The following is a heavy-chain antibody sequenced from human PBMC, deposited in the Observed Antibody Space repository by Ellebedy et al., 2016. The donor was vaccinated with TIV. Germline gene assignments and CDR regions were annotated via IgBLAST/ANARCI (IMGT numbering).Heavy chain of an antibody. CDR2: IYSGGST. V-gene: IGHV3-53*01. D-gene: IGHD5-12*01. CDR1: GFTVSSNY. Sequence: GESLKISCAASGFTVSSNYMSWVRQAPGKGLEWVSVIYSGGSTYYADSVKGRFTISRDNSKNTLYLQMNSLRAEDTAVYYCARGGGYDYYYGMDVWGQGTTVTVSS. CDR3: ARGGGYDYYYGMDV. J-gene: IGHJ6*02.